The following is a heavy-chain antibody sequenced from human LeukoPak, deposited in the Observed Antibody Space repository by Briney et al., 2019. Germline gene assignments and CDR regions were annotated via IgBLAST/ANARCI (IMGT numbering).Heavy chain of an antibody. J-gene: IGHJ4*02. CDR2: IRYDGSNK. CDR3: AKDQGSGSYYPFFDY. V-gene: IGHV3-30*02. Sequence: PGGSLRLSCAASGFTFSRYGMHWVRQAPGKGLEWVAFIRYDGSNKYYADSVKGRFTISRDNSKNTLYLQMNSLRAEDTAVYYCAKDQGSGSYYPFFDYWGQGTLVTVSS. CDR1: GFTFSRYG. D-gene: IGHD3-10*01.